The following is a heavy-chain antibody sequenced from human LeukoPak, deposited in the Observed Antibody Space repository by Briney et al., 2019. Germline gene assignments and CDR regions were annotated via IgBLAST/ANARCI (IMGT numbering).Heavy chain of an antibody. CDR1: GGSINSYY. J-gene: IGHJ4*02. Sequence: SETLSLTCTVSGGSINSYYWSWIRQPPGKELEWIGYIFYSGSTSYKSSLQSRVTISVDAFKNQFSLKLTSVTAADTAVYYCARHRSAYSDFDSWGQGTLVTVSS. CDR2: IFYSGST. CDR3: ARHRSAYSDFDS. V-gene: IGHV4-59*08. D-gene: IGHD2-21*01.